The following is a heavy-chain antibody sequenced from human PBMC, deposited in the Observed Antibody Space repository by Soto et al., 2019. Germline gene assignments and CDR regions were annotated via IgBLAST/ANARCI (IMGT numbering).Heavy chain of an antibody. V-gene: IGHV4-39*01. CDR3: ARHDSGSYHYPESFQH. Sequence: QLQLQESGPGLVKPSETLSLTCTVSGGSISSSSYYWGWIRQPPGKGLEWIGSIYYSGSTSYNPSLKTRFTISVXTXKXXCSLKLSSVTAADTAVYHWARHDSGSYHYPESFQHWGQGTLVTVAS. CDR2: IYYSGST. J-gene: IGHJ1*01. CDR1: GGSISSSSYY. D-gene: IGHD1-26*01.